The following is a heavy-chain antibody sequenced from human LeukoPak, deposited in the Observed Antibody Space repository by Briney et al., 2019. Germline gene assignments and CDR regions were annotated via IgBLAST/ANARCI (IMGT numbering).Heavy chain of an antibody. Sequence: SLRLSCAASGFTFSSYSMNWVRQAPGKGLEWVSGISWNSGSIGYADSVKGRFTISRDNAKNSLYLQMNSLRAEDTALYYCAKDMGSGSYYYYYGMDVWGQGTTVTVSS. V-gene: IGHV3-9*01. D-gene: IGHD1-26*01. CDR1: GFTFSSYS. CDR2: ISWNSGSI. J-gene: IGHJ6*02. CDR3: AKDMGSGSYYYYYGMDV.